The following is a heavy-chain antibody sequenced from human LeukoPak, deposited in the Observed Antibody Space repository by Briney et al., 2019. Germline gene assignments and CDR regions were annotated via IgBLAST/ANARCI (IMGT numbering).Heavy chain of an antibody. Sequence: PSETLSLTCTVSGGSISSHYWSWIRQPPGEGLEWIGYIYYSGSTNYNPSLKSRVTISVDTSKNQFSLKLSSVTAADTAVYYCARVGGSYSGFDYWGQGTLVTVSS. CDR2: IYYSGST. D-gene: IGHD1-26*01. J-gene: IGHJ4*02. CDR3: ARVGGSYSGFDY. V-gene: IGHV4-59*11. CDR1: GGSISSHY.